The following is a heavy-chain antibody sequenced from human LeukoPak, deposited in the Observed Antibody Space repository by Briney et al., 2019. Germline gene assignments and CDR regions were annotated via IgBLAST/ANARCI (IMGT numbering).Heavy chain of an antibody. CDR3: ARLERYEDWFDP. J-gene: IGHJ5*02. Sequence: SETLSLTCSVSGGSISRNEYYWGWVRLPPGKGLEWIGNIYYLGTTYYSPSLKSRVTISVDTSKNQFSLKLSSVTAADTAVYYCARLERYEDWFDPWGQGTLVTVSS. D-gene: IGHD1-14*01. CDR2: IYYLGTT. CDR1: GGSISRNEYY. V-gene: IGHV4-39*07.